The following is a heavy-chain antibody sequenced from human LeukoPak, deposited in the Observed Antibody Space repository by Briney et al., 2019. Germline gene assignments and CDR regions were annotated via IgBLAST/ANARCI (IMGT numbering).Heavy chain of an antibody. Sequence: SQTLSLTCTVSGGSISSGGYYWSWIRQPPGKGLEWIGYIYYSGSTNYNPSLKSRVTISVDTSKNQFSLKLSSVTAADTAVYYCARDLAEMAIFLVYWGQGTLVTVSS. D-gene: IGHD2-21*01. V-gene: IGHV4-61*08. J-gene: IGHJ4*02. CDR1: GGSISSGGYY. CDR3: ARDLAEMAIFLVY. CDR2: IYYSGST.